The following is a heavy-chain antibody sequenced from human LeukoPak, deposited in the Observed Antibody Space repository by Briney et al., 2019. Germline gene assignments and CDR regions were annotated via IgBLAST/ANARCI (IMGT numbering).Heavy chain of an antibody. J-gene: IGHJ4*02. V-gene: IGHV4-39*07. Sequence: SETLSLTCTVSGGSISSSSYFWGWIRQPPGKGLEWIGSIHYSGSTYFNPSLKSRVTISVDTSKNQFSLKLSSVTAADTAVYYCARNYYDSSGYYLDYWGQGTLVTVSS. CDR1: GGSISSSSYF. D-gene: IGHD3-22*01. CDR3: ARNYYDSSGYYLDY. CDR2: IHYSGST.